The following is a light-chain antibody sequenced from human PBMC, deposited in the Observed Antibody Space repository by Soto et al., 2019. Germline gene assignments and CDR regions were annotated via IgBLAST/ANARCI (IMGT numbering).Light chain of an antibody. Sequence: DIQMTQSPSTLSGSVGDRGTITRRARQSISSYLNWYQQKAGKAPKLLIYDASNLETGVPSRFSGSGSGTDFNFTINSLQPEDIATYYCQQYDDYPITFGRGTRLEL. J-gene: IGKJ5*01. CDR1: QSISSY. V-gene: IGKV1-33*01. CDR3: QQYDDYPIT. CDR2: DAS.